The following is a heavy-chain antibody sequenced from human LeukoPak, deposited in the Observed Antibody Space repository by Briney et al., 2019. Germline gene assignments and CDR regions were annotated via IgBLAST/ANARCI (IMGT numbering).Heavy chain of an antibody. V-gene: IGHV3-30*02. CDR2: LQNHGGDI. J-gene: IGHJ4*02. Sequence: GGSLRLSCAASGFSFSNYGMHWVRQAPDKGLEWVAFLQNHGGDIHYAESVEGRFTISRDNSKNTLYLQMNSLRPEDTAVYYCARDQETDFWSAIQRDWGQGTLVTVSS. CDR3: ARDQETDFWSAIQRD. D-gene: IGHD3-3*01. CDR1: GFSFSNYG.